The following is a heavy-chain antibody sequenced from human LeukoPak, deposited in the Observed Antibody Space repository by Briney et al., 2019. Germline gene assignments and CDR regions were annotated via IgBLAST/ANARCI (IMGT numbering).Heavy chain of an antibody. V-gene: IGHV1-18*01. CDR3: TRGYLGGLTCFDY. CDR1: GYTYTSYG. CDR2: ISAYNGNT. D-gene: IGHD3-9*01. J-gene: IGHJ4*02. Sequence: GASVKVSCKASGYTYTSYGISWVRQAPGQALEWMGWISAYNGNTNNAQKLQGRVTMTTDTSTSTAYMKPRSLRSDDTAVYSSTRGYLGGLTCFDYWGQGTLVTVSS.